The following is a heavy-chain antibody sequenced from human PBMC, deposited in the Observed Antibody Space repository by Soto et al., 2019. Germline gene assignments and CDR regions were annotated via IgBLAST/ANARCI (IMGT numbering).Heavy chain of an antibody. CDR1: GFTLSYHY. J-gene: IGHJ4*02. CDR2: SSNSGSFT. V-gene: IGHV3-11*06. D-gene: IGHD1-1*01. Sequence: GGSLRLSCAASGFTLSYHYMSWIRQAPGKGLEWIGYSSNSGSFTRYADSVKGRFSISRDNAKSSLYLQISSLRGDDTATYYCVKSGDNYNLLDYWGQGTPVTVSS. CDR3: VKSGDNYNLLDY.